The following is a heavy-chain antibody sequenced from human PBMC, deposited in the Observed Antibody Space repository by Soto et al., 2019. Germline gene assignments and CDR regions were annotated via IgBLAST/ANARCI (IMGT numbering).Heavy chain of an antibody. CDR3: ARAATCGMDV. CDR1: GGSISSGGYY. V-gene: IGHV4-31*01. Sequence: QVQLQESGPGLVKPSQTLSLTCTVSGGSISSGGYYWSWIRQHPGKGLEWIGYIYYSGSTYYNPSLKXXVXIXXDTSKNQFSLKLSSVTAADTAVYYCARAATCGMDVWGQGTTVTVSS. CDR2: IYYSGST. J-gene: IGHJ6*02.